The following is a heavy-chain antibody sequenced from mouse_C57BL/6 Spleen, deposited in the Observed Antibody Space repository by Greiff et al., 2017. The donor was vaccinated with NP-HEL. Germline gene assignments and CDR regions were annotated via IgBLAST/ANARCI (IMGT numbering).Heavy chain of an antibody. J-gene: IGHJ4*01. D-gene: IGHD4-1*01. CDR2: ISSGSSTI. CDR3: AKTGTGAMDY. CDR1: GFTFSDYG. Sequence: VMLVESGGGLVKPGGSLKLSCAASGFTFSDYGMHWVRQAPEKGLEWVAYISSGSSTIYYADTVKGRFTISRDNAKNTLFLQMTSLRSEDTAMYYCAKTGTGAMDYWGQGTSVTVSS. V-gene: IGHV5-17*01.